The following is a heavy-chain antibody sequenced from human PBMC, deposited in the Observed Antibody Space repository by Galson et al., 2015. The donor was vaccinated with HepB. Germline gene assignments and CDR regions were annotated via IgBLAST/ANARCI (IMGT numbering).Heavy chain of an antibody. CDR2: LRSKAYGETT. CDR1: GFTFGDYA. Sequence: SLRLSCAASGFTFGDYAMNWVRQAPGKGLEWVGFLRSKAYGETTEYAASVKGRFTLSIDDSKSIAYLQMNSLKSEDTAVYYCTRAGVSYSGSYYIDYWGQGTLVTVSS. J-gene: IGHJ4*02. CDR3: TRAGVSYSGSYYIDY. D-gene: IGHD1-26*01. V-gene: IGHV3-49*04.